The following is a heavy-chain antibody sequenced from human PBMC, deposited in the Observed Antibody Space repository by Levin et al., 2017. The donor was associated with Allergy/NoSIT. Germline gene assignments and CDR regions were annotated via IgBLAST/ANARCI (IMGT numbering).Heavy chain of an antibody. CDR1: GGTFSSYA. V-gene: IGHV1-69*01. CDR2: IIPIFGTA. D-gene: IGHD6-19*01. CDR3: ARALGYSSGSYFDY. Sequence: KPGESLKISCKASGGTFSSYAISWVRQAPGQGLEWMGGIIPIFGTANYAQKFQGRVTITADESTSTAYMELGSLRSEDTAVYYCARALGYSSGSYFDYWGQGTLVTVSS. J-gene: IGHJ4*02.